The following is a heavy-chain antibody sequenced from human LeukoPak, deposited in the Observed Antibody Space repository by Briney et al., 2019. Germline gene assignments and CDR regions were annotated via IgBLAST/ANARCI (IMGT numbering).Heavy chain of an antibody. CDR2: ISGRGGAT. J-gene: IGHJ4*02. CDR1: GFTFSSYA. V-gene: IGHV3-23*01. Sequence: GGSLRLSCAASGFTFSSYAMSWDRQAPGKGLEWVSAISGRGGATYYADSARGRFTISRDNSKNTLYLQMNSLRAEDTAVYYCAKVPYFYDGSGYFPAGYFDYWGQGTLVTVSS. CDR3: AKVPYFYDGSGYFPAGYFDY. D-gene: IGHD3-22*01.